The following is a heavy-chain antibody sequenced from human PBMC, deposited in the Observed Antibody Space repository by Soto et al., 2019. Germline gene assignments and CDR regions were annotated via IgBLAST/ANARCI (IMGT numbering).Heavy chain of an antibody. CDR3: ARPPGYISDWYYFDL. J-gene: IGHJ4*02. CDR2: IIPKSGGT. Sequence: QVQLVQSGAEVKKPGASVKVSCEASGYTFIDYYMHWVRQAPGQGFEWMGRIIPKSGGTNYAQKFQGRVTMTWDTSLNTAYMQLSSLMSEDTAVYYCARPPGYISDWYYFDLWGQGTLVTVSS. D-gene: IGHD6-19*01. V-gene: IGHV1-2*02. CDR1: GYTFIDYY.